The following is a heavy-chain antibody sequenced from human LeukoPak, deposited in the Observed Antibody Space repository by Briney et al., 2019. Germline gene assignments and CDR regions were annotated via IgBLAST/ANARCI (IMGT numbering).Heavy chain of an antibody. J-gene: IGHJ4*02. CDR2: ISGSGGST. CDR3: AKPDRASITMIVVVITFDY. V-gene: IGHV3-23*01. D-gene: IGHD3-22*01. CDR1: GFTFSSYA. Sequence: GGSLRLSCAASGFTFSSYAMSWVRQAPGKGLEWVSAISGSGGSTYYADFVKGRFTISRDNSKNTLYLQMNSLRAEDTAVYYCAKPDRASITMIVVVITFDYWGQGTLVTVSS.